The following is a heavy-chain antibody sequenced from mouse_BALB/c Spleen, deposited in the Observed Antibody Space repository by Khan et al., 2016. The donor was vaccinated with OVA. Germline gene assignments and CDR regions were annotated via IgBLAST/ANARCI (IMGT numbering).Heavy chain of an antibody. D-gene: IGHD3-3*01. J-gene: IGHJ2*01. CDR2: IWAGGST. Sequence: VELVESGPGLVAPSQSLSITCTVYGYSLTRYGVHWVRQPPGKGLEWLGLIWAGGSTNYNWALMSRLSISIDNSKSIVFLIMNSLQTDDTALYYCARSKYLARYWGQGTTLTVSS. CDR3: ARSKYLARY. CDR1: GYSLTRYG. V-gene: IGHV2-9*02.